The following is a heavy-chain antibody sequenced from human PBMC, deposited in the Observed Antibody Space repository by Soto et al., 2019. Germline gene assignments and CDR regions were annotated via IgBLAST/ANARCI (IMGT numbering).Heavy chain of an antibody. CDR1: GFTFSNYA. CDR2: ITGCGGGT. V-gene: IGHV3-23*01. D-gene: IGHD6-13*01. CDR3: AKRPLTAAGFDY. J-gene: IGHJ4*02. Sequence: EVQLLESGGGLVQPGGSLRLSCAASGFTFSNYAMTWVRQAPGKGLEWVSVITGCGGGTYFVDSVKGRFTISRDNSKNTVYLQMNSLRAEDTAVYYCAKRPLTAAGFDYWGQGTLVTVSS.